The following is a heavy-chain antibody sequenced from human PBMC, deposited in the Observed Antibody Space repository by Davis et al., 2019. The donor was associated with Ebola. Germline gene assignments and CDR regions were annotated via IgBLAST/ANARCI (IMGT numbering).Heavy chain of an antibody. CDR1: GGSVSSGGHY. D-gene: IGHD2-8*01. CDR2: RYNSGST. Sequence: MPSETLSLTCTVSGGSVSSGGHYWSWIRQAPGKGLEWIGFRYNSGSTNHNPSLQSRVTISVDTSKNQFSLKLSSVTAADTAVYYCARHGPVPWWFDPWGQGTLVTVSS. V-gene: IGHV4-61*08. J-gene: IGHJ5*02. CDR3: ARHGPVPWWFDP.